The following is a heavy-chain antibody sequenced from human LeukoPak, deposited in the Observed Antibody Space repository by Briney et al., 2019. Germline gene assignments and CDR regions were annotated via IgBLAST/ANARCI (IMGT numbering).Heavy chain of an antibody. J-gene: IGHJ4*02. CDR2: INWNGGSR. Sequence: PGGSLRLSCAASGFTLDDYGMSWVRHAPGKGVEWVSGINWNGGSRAYAESVKGRFTISRDNAKNSLYLQMNSLRAEDTALYYCARGLAAAGTAYWGQGTLVTVSS. CDR3: ARGLAAAGTAY. CDR1: GFTLDDYG. D-gene: IGHD6-13*01. V-gene: IGHV3-20*04.